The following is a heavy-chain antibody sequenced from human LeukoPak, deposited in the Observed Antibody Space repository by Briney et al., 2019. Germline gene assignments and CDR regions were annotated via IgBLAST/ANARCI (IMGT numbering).Heavy chain of an antibody. CDR1: GFTFSSYA. D-gene: IGHD1-26*01. CDR2: ISYDGSNK. CDR3: ARGKPRIVGASSYDY. Sequence: PGRSLRLSCAASGFTFSSYAMHWVRQAPGKGLEWVAVISYDGSNKYYADSVKGRFTISRDNSKNTLYLQMNSLRAEDTAGYYCARGKPRIVGASSYDYWGQGTLVTVSS. J-gene: IGHJ4*02. V-gene: IGHV3-30*01.